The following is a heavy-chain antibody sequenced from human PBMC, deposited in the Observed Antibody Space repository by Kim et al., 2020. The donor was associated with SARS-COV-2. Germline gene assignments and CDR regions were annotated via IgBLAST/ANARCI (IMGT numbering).Heavy chain of an antibody. CDR1: GFTFSSYG. V-gene: IGHV3-33*01. CDR2: IWFDGSKK. J-gene: IGHJ4*02. CDR3: ARGQGLEY. Sequence: GGSLRLSCAASGFTFSSYGMHWVRQAPGKGLEWVAVIWFDGSKKYYADSVKGRFTISRDTSRNTLYLEMNSLRAEDTAIYYCARGQGLEYWGQGTLVTVS.